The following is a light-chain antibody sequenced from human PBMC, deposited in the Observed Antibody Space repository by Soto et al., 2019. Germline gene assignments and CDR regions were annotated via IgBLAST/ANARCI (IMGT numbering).Light chain of an antibody. CDR1: SSNIGSNT. CDR3: AAWDDTLNGPV. J-gene: IGLJ3*02. CDR2: NND. V-gene: IGLV1-44*01. Sequence: QSVLTQPPSASGTPGQRVTISCSGSSSNIGSNTVHWYQQLPGTAPKVFIYNNDQRPSVVPDRFSGSTSGTSASLAISGLQSEDEADYYCAAWDDTLNGPVFGGGTKVTVL.